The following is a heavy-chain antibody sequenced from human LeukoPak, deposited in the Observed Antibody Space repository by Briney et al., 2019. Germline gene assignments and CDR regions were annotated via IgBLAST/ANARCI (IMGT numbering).Heavy chain of an antibody. CDR2: IYYSGSP. V-gene: IGHV4-39*01. CDR1: GGSISNKYYG. CDR3: ATWRSAKTGFDY. Sequence: PAESLSPACTVSGGSISNKYYGCAWIREPRGSGLEGIGSIYYSGSPYYNPSLNSRVTISVDTSKNEFSLRLSSVTAADTAVYYCATWRSAKTGFDYWGQGTLVTVSS. J-gene: IGHJ4*02. D-gene: IGHD1-1*01.